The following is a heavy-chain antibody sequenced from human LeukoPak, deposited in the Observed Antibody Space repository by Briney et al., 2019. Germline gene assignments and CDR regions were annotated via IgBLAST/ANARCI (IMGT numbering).Heavy chain of an antibody. CDR1: GGSISSGSYY. V-gene: IGHV4-61*02. D-gene: IGHD3-10*01. CDR2: IYTSGST. J-gene: IGHJ3*02. CDR3: ARSPITMVRGVIVAFDI. Sequence: SETLSLTCTVSGGSISSGSYYWSWIRQPAGKGLEWIGRIYTSGSTNYNPSLKSRVTISVDTSKNQFSLKLSSVTAADTAVYYCARSPITMVRGVIVAFDIWGQGTMVTVSS.